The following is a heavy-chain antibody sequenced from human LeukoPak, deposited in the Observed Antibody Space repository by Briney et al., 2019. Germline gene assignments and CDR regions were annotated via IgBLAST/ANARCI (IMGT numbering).Heavy chain of an antibody. D-gene: IGHD3-22*01. CDR2: IYYSGST. V-gene: IGHV4-39*01. CDR3: ARGWRSGYLDY. J-gene: IGHJ4*02. CDR1: GASFSSSTYY. Sequence: SETLSLTCTVSGASFSSSTYYWGWIRQPPGKGLEWIGSIYYSGSTYYNPSLKSRVTMSVDTSKNQFSLKLSSVTAADTAVYYCARGWRSGYLDYWGQGTLVTVSS.